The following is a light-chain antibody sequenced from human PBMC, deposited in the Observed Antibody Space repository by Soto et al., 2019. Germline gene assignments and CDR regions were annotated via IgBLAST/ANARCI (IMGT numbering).Light chain of an antibody. Sequence: EIVLTQSPATLSLSPGERATLSCRASQSVSSYLAWYQQKPGQAPRLLIYDASNRATGIPARFSGSGSGTDFTLTISSLEPEDDAVYYCQQRSNRPPYTFGQGTKLEIK. V-gene: IGKV3-11*01. CDR2: DAS. CDR1: QSVSSY. CDR3: QQRSNRPPYT. J-gene: IGKJ2*01.